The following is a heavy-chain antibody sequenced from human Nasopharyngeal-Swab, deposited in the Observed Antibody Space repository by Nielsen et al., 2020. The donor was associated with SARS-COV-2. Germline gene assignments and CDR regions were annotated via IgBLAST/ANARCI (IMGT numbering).Heavy chain of an antibody. CDR3: AADSTRDDYGGNGVDYFDY. J-gene: IGHJ4*02. Sequence: SVKVSCKASGFTFTSSAVQWVRQARGQRLEGIGWIVVGSGNTNYAQKFQERVTITRDMSTSTAYMELSSLRSEDTAVYYCAADSTRDDYGGNGVDYFDYWGQGTLVTVSS. CDR1: GFTFTSSA. V-gene: IGHV1-58*01. D-gene: IGHD4-23*01. CDR2: IVVGSGNT.